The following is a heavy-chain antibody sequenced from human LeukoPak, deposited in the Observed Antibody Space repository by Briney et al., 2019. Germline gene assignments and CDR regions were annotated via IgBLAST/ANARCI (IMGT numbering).Heavy chain of an antibody. D-gene: IGHD2-2*01. CDR2: ISCSGGST. J-gene: IGHJ4*02. CDR1: GFTFSSYA. V-gene: IGHV3-23*01. CDR3: AKGRYCSSTSCYLGLFDY. Sequence: PGGSLRLSCAASGFTFSSYAMSGVRQAPGRGLEWGSAISCSGGSTYYADSVKGRFTIYRDNSKNTLYLQLNSLGAEDTAVYYCAKGRYCSSTSCYLGLFDYWGQGTLVTVSS.